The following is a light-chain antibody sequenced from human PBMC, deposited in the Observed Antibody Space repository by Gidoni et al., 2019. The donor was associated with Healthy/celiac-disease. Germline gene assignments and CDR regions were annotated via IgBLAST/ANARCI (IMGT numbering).Light chain of an antibody. J-gene: IGKJ1*01. Sequence: DIQMTQSPSSLSASVGERVTLTCRASQSISSSLNWYQQKPGKAPKLLIYAASSLQSGVPSRCSGSGSGTDFTLTISSLQPEDFATYYCQQSYSTPRTFGQGTKVEIK. CDR2: AAS. V-gene: IGKV1-39*01. CDR3: QQSYSTPRT. CDR1: QSISSS.